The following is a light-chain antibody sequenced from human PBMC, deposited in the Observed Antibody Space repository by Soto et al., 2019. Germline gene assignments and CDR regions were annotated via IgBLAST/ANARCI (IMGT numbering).Light chain of an antibody. CDR2: DVS. CDR3: NSFTTTNTYV. CDR1: SSDVGGFDH. J-gene: IGLJ1*01. V-gene: IGLV2-14*03. Sequence: QSALTQPASVSGSPGQSITISCTGASSDVGGFDHVSWYQQHPGKVPRLLIYDVSSRPSGVSDRFSGSKSGNTASQTISGLQAEDEADYYCNSFTTTNTYVFGTGTKVTVL.